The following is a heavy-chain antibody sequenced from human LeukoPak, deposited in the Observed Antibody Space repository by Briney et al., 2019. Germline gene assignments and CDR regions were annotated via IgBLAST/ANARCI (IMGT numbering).Heavy chain of an antibody. CDR3: AREMRFGELYYYYYGMDV. J-gene: IGHJ6*04. CDR2: IIPIFGTA. Sequence: SVKVSCKASGGTFSSYAISWVRQDPGQGLEWMGGIIPIFGTANYAQKFQGRVTITADESTSTAYMELSSLRSEDTAVYYCAREMRFGELYYYYYGMDVWGKGTTVTVSS. CDR1: GGTFSSYA. D-gene: IGHD3-10*01. V-gene: IGHV1-69*01.